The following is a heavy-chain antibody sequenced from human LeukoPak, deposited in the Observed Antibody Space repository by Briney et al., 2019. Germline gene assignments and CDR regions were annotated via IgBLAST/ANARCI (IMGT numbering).Heavy chain of an antibody. J-gene: IGHJ5*02. D-gene: IGHD3-10*01. CDR2: IYYSGST. Sequence: SETLSLTCAVYGGSFSGYYWSWIRQPPGKGLEWIGSIYYSGSTYYNPSLKSRVTISVDTSKNQFSLKLSSVTAADTAMYYCARNRYYYGSGSYGVPNWFDPWGQGTLVTVSS. V-gene: IGHV4-34*01. CDR3: ARNRYYYGSGSYGVPNWFDP. CDR1: GGSFSGYY.